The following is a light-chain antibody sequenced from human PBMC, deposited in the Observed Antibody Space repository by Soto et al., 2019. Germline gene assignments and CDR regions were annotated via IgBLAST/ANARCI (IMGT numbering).Light chain of an antibody. CDR2: GAS. CDR1: QSVSSSY. Sequence: EIVLTQSPGTLSSSPGERATLSCRASQSVSSSYLAWYQQKPGQAPRLLIYGASSRATGIPARFSGSGFGTEFTLTISSLQPEDFAVYYCQQFHNWPPITFGGGTKVDIK. J-gene: IGKJ4*01. CDR3: QQFHNWPPIT. V-gene: IGKV3-20*01.